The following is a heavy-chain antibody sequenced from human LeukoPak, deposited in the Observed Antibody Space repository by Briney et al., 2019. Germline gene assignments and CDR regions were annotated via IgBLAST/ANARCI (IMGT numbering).Heavy chain of an antibody. D-gene: IGHD4-11*01. CDR1: GGTFSSYA. CDR2: INPIFGTA. Sequence: ASVKVSCKASGGTFSSYAINWVRQAPGQGLEWMGGINPIFGTANYAQKFQGRVTITTDESTSTAYMELSSLRSEDTAVYYCARDDYNSASAFDIWGQGTMVTVSS. CDR3: ARDDYNSASAFDI. J-gene: IGHJ3*02. V-gene: IGHV1-69*05.